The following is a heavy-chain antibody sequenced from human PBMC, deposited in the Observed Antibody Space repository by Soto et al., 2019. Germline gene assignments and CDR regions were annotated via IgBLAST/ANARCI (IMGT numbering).Heavy chain of an antibody. CDR2: IYPGDSDT. CDR1: GYSFTSYW. V-gene: IGHV5-51*01. D-gene: IGHD6-13*01. Sequence: GESLKISCKGSGYSFTSYWIVWVRQMPGKGLESMGIIYPGDSDTRYSPSFQGQVTISADKSISTAYLQWSSLKASDTAMYYCARTAAAGKYYYGMDVWGQGTTVTVSS. J-gene: IGHJ6*02. CDR3: ARTAAAGKYYYGMDV.